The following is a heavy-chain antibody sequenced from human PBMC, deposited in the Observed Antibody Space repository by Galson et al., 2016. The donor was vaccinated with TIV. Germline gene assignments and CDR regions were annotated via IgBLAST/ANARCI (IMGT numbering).Heavy chain of an antibody. D-gene: IGHD2-15*01. CDR3: ARVIGYWQGYYAMDV. CDR2: ISVSSGYI. Sequence: SLRLSCAASGFTFSGHSMNWVRQAPGKGLEWVSSISVSSGYIYYGDSVKGRFTISRDNAKNSLFLQMNSLRAEDTAVYYCARVIGYWQGYYAMDVWGQGTTVTVAS. CDR1: GFTFSGHS. V-gene: IGHV3-21*06. J-gene: IGHJ6*02.